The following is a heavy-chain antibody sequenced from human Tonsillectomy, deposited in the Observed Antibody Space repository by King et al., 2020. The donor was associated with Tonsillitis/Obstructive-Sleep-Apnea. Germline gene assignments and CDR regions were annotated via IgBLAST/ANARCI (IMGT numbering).Heavy chain of an antibody. D-gene: IGHD5-12*01. V-gene: IGHV3-33*01. CDR1: GFTFSSYG. J-gene: IGHJ3*02. CDR2: VWYDGGSN. CDR3: ARDVWMVATIGAFDI. Sequence: VQLVESGGDVVHPGRSLRRSFVAAGFTFSSYGMHWVRQAPGKGLVCVALVWYDGGSNNFGVSVKGRFTISRDNSKNTLYLQMNSLRAEDTAVYYCARDVWMVATIGAFDIWGQGTMVTVSS.